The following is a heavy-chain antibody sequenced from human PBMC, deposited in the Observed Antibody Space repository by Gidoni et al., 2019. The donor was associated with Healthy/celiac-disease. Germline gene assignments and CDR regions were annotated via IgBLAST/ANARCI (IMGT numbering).Heavy chain of an antibody. CDR3: AKDGQGARRWLSAHYYYGMDV. V-gene: IGHV3-23*01. Sequence: EVQLLESGGGLVQPGGSLRLSCAASGFTFSSYAMSWVRQAPGKGLEWVSAISGSGGSTYYADSVKGRFTISRDNSKNTPYLQMNSLRAEDTAVYYCAKDGQGARRWLSAHYYYGMDVWGQGTTVTVSS. CDR2: ISGSGGST. D-gene: IGHD3-22*01. J-gene: IGHJ6*02. CDR1: GFTFSSYA.